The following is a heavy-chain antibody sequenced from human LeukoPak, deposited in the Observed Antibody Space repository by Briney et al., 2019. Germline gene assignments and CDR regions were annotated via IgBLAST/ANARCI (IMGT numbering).Heavy chain of an antibody. CDR1: GFTFSNAW. CDR2: IKSKVNGGTI. D-gene: IGHD5-12*01. J-gene: IGHJ4*02. V-gene: IGHV3-15*01. CDR3: TTTVGYSGYDWGY. Sequence: PGGSLRLSCAASGFTFSNAWMSWVRQAPEKGLEWVGRIKSKVNGGTIDYAAPVKGRFTISRDDSKNSLYLQMNSLRTEDTAVYFCTTTVGYSGYDWGYWGQGTLVTVSS.